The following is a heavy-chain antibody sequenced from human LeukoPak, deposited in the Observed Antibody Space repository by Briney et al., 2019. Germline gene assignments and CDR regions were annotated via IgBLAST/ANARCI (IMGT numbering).Heavy chain of an antibody. D-gene: IGHD2-2*01. V-gene: IGHV4-4*07. Sequence: SETLSLTCTVSGGSISSYYWSWIRQPAGKGLEWIGRIYTSGSTNYNPSLKSRVTMSVDTSKNQFSLELSSVTAADTAVYYCARAGYCSSTRCYFQGYYYYYMDVWGKGTTVTVSS. CDR1: GGSISSYY. J-gene: IGHJ6*03. CDR3: ARAGYCSSTRCYFQGYYYYYMDV. CDR2: IYTSGST.